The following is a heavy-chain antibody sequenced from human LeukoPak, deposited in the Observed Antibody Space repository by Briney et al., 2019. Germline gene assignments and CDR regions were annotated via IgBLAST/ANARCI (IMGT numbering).Heavy chain of an antibody. D-gene: IGHD3-3*01. Sequence: GGSLRLSCAASGFTFSSYAMSWVRQAPGKGLEWVSAISGSGGSTYYADSVKGRFTISRDNSKKTLYLQMNSLRAEDMAVYYFAKDKTHDFWSGAFFDYWGQGTLVTVSS. CDR3: AKDKTHDFWSGAFFDY. CDR2: ISGSGGST. CDR1: GFTFSSYA. V-gene: IGHV3-23*01. J-gene: IGHJ4*02.